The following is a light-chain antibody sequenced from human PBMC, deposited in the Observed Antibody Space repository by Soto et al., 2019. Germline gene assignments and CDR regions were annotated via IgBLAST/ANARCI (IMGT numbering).Light chain of an antibody. V-gene: IGLV4-69*02. Sequence: QLVLTQPPSASASLGASVKLTCTLSSGHNTYSIAWHQQQPDQGPRYLMKLNSDGSHNKGDGIPDRFSGSSSGTERYLIISSLQSEDEADYYCQTWGTGTVVFGGGTKLTVL. CDR1: SGHNTYS. CDR3: QTWGTGTVV. J-gene: IGLJ2*01. CDR2: LNSDGSH.